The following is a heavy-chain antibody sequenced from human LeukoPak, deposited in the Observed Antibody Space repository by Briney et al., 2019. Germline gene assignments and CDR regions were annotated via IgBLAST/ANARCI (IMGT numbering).Heavy chain of an antibody. J-gene: IGHJ6*02. CDR1: GFTFSSYA. CDR2: ISYDGSNK. D-gene: IGHD2-2*01. V-gene: IGHV3-30*04. Sequence: PGGSLRLSCAASGFTFSSYAMHWVRQAPGKGLEWVAVISYDGSNKYYADSVKGRFTISRDNSKNTLYLQMNSLRAEDTAVYYCARAQSTMTYSMDVWGQGTTVTVSS. CDR3: ARAQSTMTYSMDV.